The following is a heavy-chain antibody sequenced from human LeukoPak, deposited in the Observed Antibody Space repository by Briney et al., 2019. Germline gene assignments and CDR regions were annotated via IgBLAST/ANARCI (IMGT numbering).Heavy chain of an antibody. CDR3: ARVRTHWYFDL. V-gene: IGHV4-59*11. D-gene: IGHD3/OR15-3a*01. CDR1: GGSISGQY. J-gene: IGHJ2*01. CDR2: IYYTGIT. Sequence: SETLSLTCTVSGGSISGQYWSLIRQPPGKGLEWIGYIYYTGITKYNPSLKSRVTISVDTSKNQFSLRLTSVTAADTAVYYCARVRTHWYFDLWGRGTLVTVSS.